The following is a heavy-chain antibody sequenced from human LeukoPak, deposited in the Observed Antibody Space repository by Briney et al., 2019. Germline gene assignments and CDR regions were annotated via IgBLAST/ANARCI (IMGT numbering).Heavy chain of an antibody. V-gene: IGHV3-9*03. Sequence: PGRSLRLSCAASGFTFDDYAMHWVRQAPGKGREWVAGISWNSGNVVYADSVKGRFTICRDNAKNSLYLQMNSLRAEDMALYYCAKDYSSSSSFFDYWGQGTLVTVSS. CDR1: GFTFDDYA. D-gene: IGHD6-6*01. J-gene: IGHJ4*02. CDR3: AKDYSSSSSFFDY. CDR2: ISWNSGNV.